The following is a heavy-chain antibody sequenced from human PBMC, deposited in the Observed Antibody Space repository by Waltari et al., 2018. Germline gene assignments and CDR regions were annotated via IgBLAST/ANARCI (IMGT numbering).Heavy chain of an antibody. J-gene: IGHJ6*02. Sequence: QVQLVESGGGVVQPGGSLRLSCAASGFPFNPFGMHWVRQAPGKGLEWVALISNDGTDKYYGDSVKGRFTISRDNSKNTLHLQMNTLRAEDTAVYYCAKGLWELPPYYYYVMDVWGQGTTVTVSS. D-gene: IGHD1-7*01. CDR1: GFPFNPFG. V-gene: IGHV3-30*18. CDR2: ISNDGTDK. CDR3: AKGLWELPPYYYYVMDV.